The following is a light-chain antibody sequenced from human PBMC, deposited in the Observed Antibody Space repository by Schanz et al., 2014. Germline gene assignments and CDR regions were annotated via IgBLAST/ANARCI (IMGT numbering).Light chain of an antibody. CDR2: GAS. V-gene: IGKV3-20*01. CDR3: QQYGPSLLT. J-gene: IGKJ3*01. Sequence: EVLMTQSPATLSVSPGERASLSCRASQTVSSSYLAWYQQKPGQAPRLLIYGASRRAPGIPDRFSGSGSGSDFTLTISRLDPEDFAVYFCQQYGPSLLTFGPGTKVDIK. CDR1: QTVSSSY.